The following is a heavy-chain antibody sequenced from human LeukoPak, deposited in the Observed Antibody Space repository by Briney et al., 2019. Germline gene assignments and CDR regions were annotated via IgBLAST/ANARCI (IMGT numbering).Heavy chain of an antibody. CDR3: AKDGPLGIFGVVTSDDAFDI. D-gene: IGHD3-3*01. Sequence: GGSPRLSCAASGFTFSSYAMSWVRQAPGKGLEWVSAISGSGGSTYYADSVKGRFTISRDNSKNTLYLQMNSLRAEDTAVYYCAKDGPLGIFGVVTSDDAFDIWGQGTMVTVSS. CDR2: ISGSGGST. V-gene: IGHV3-23*01. CDR1: GFTFSSYA. J-gene: IGHJ3*02.